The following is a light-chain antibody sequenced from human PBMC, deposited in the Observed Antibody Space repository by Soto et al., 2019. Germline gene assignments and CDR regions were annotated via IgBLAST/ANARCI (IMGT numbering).Light chain of an antibody. CDR2: KAS. Sequence: DIQMTQSPSTLSASVGDRVSINCRASQSISAWLAWYQQKPGKAPRLLIYKASTLEIGVPSRFSDSGSGTEFTLTISSLQPDDVATYYCQQYNDYSWTFGQGTKV. CDR1: QSISAW. V-gene: IGKV1-5*03. J-gene: IGKJ1*01. CDR3: QQYNDYSWT.